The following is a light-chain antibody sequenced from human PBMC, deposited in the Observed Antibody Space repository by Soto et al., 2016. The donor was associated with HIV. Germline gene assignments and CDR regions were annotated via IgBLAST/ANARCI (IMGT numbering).Light chain of an antibody. CDR1: QSISNW. J-gene: IGKJ3*01. CDR2: SAS. CDR3: QQANSFLGVT. Sequence: DIQMNQSPTSLSASVGDRVTITCRASQSISNWLAWYQQKPGKAPKLLIYSASTLQSGVPSRFSGSGSGTDFTLTISSLQPEDFATYYCQQANSFLGVTFGPGTEVDIK. V-gene: IGKV1-12*01.